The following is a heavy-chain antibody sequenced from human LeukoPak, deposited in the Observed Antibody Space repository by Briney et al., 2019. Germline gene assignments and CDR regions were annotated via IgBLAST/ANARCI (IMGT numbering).Heavy chain of an antibody. D-gene: IGHD3-3*01. CDR3: ARDGGDFWSGYYNWFDP. CDR2: IYYSGST. J-gene: IGHJ5*02. V-gene: IGHV4-59*01. Sequence: SETLSLTCTVSGGSISSYYWSWIRQPPGKGLEWIGYIYYSGSTNYNPSLKSRVTISVDTSKNQFSLKPSSVTAADTAVYYCARDGGDFWSGYYNWFDPWGQGTLVTVSS. CDR1: GGSISSYY.